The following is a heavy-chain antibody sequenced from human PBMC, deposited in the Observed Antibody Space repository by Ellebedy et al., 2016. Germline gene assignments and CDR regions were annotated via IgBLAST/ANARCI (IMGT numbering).Heavy chain of an antibody. D-gene: IGHD1-14*01. J-gene: IGHJ6*02. Sequence: GESLKISCKGSGYSFTSYWIGWVRQMPGKGLEWMGIIYPGDSDTRYSPSFQGQVTISADKSISTAYLQWSSLKASDTAMYYCARRGPHSHYYYYGMDVWGQGTTVTVSS. CDR3: ARRGPHSHYYYYGMDV. CDR2: IYPGDSDT. CDR1: GYSFTSYW. V-gene: IGHV5-51*01.